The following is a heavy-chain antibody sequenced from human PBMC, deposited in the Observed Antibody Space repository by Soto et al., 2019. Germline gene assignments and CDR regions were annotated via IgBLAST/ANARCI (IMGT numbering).Heavy chain of an antibody. J-gene: IGHJ4*02. CDR3: AREHSSSWRFDY. CDR2: MSPNSGST. Sequence: ASVKVSCKASGYTFTSYDINWGRQATGQGLEWMGWMSPNSGSTGYAQKFQGRVTMTRNTSISTAYMELSSLRSEDTAVYYCAREHSSSWRFDYWGQGTLVTVSS. CDR1: GYTFTSYD. V-gene: IGHV1-8*01. D-gene: IGHD6-13*01.